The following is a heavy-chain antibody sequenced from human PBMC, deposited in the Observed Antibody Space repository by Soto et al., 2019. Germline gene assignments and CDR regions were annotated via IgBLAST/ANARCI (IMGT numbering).Heavy chain of an antibody. V-gene: IGHV1-2*02. D-gene: IGHD1-26*01. CDR1: GYTFTGHY. CDR2: IGPESGAT. CDR3: GRGRSGQIVVFY. J-gene: IGHJ4*02. Sequence: VASVKVSCKASGYTFTGHYIHWVRQAPEQGPEWMGEIGPESGATRYAQKFQGRVTMTRDTSITTVYMELKNLSPDDTAVYYCGRGRSGQIVVFYWGQGTPVTASS.